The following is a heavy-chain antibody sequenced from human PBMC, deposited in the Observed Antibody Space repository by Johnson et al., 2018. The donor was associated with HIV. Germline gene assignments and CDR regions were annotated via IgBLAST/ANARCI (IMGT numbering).Heavy chain of an antibody. CDR2: IYSGGIT. CDR1: GFTVTSNY. V-gene: IGHV3-53*01. CDR3: AREVYSNFDFDAFDI. Sequence: VQLVESGGGLIQPGGSLRLSCVASGFTVTSNYMSWVRQAPGKGLEWVSIIYSGGITYYTDSVKGRFTISRDNSKNALYLQMNSLRAEDTAVYYCAREVYSNFDFDAFDIWGQGTMVTVSS. D-gene: IGHD6-13*01. J-gene: IGHJ3*02.